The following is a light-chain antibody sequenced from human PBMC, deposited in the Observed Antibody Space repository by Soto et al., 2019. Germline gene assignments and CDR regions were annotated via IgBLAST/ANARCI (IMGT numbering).Light chain of an antibody. Sequence: EIVLTQSPGTLSLSPGERATLSCRASQSVSSSYLAWYRQKPGQAPRILMYDASTRATGISARFSGSGSGTDFTLTISSLEPEDFAVYYCQQYANSPITFGQGTRLEIK. V-gene: IGKV3-20*01. CDR1: QSVSSSY. CDR3: QQYANSPIT. CDR2: DAS. J-gene: IGKJ5*01.